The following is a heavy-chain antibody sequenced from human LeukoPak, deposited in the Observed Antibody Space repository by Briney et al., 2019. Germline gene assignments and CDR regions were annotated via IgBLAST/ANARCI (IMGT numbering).Heavy chain of an antibody. V-gene: IGHV3-30*02. CDR2: IRHDGSKI. D-gene: IGHD3-16*01. CDR1: GFTFSNYG. Sequence: SGGSLRLSCEASGFTFSNYGMHWVRQAPGKGLEWAAFIRHDGSKIYYADSVKGRFTISRDSSKSTLYLQTNSLRPEDTAVYYCAKSVTSTAYQGTYYMDVWGKGTTVIVSS. J-gene: IGHJ6*03. CDR3: AKSVTSTAYQGTYYMDV.